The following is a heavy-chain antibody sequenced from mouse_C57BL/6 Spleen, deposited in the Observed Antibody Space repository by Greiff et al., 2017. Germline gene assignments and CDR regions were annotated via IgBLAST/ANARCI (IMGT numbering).Heavy chain of an antibody. CDR2: IYPGSGST. Sequence: PGASVKMSCKASGYTFTSYWITWVKQRPGQGLEWIGDIYPGSGSTNYNEKFKSKATLTVDTSSSTAYMQLSSLTSEDSAVYYCARKGQLSPWFAYWGQGTLVTVSA. CDR1: GYTFTSYW. J-gene: IGHJ3*01. V-gene: IGHV1-55*01. CDR3: ARKGQLSPWFAY. D-gene: IGHD3-2*02.